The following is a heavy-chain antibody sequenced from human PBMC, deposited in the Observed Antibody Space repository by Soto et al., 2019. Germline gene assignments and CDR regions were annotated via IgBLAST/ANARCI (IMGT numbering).Heavy chain of an antibody. V-gene: IGHV3-33*01. D-gene: IGHD2-15*01. CDR2: IWYDGSNK. CDR1: GFTFSSYG. Sequence: QVQLVESGGGVVQPGRSLRLSCAASGFTFSSYGMHWVRQAPGKGLEWVAVIWYDGSNKYYADSVKGRFTISRDNSKNTLYLQMNSLRAEDTAVYYCERESRRRYCSGGSCYYRYYGMDVWGQGTTVTVSS. CDR3: ERESRRRYCSGGSCYYRYYGMDV. J-gene: IGHJ6*02.